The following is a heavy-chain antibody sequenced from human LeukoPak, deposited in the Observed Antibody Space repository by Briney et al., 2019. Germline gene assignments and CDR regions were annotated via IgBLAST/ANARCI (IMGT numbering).Heavy chain of an antibody. J-gene: IGHJ4*02. CDR1: GFIFRDYT. V-gene: IGHV3-21*05. CDR2: IRSSGADI. CDR3: ARDLLSGYYSTIDY. Sequence: GGSLRLSCAASGFIFRDYTMTWVRQAPGKGLEWVSHIRSSGADIRYADSVKGRFTISRDDAKNSLFLQMNSLRAGDTAVYYCARDLLSGYYSTIDYWGQGTLVTVSS. D-gene: IGHD3-22*01.